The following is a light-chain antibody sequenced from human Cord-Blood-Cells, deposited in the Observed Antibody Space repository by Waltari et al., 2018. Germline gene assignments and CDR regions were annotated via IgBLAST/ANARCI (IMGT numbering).Light chain of an antibody. Sequence: EIVFTQSPATLSLSPGERAPLSCRASQSVSSYLAWYQQKPGQAPRLLIYDASNRATGIPARFSGSGSGTDFTLTISSLEPEDFAVYYCQPRSNWSSTFGQGTRLEIK. CDR2: DAS. CDR3: QPRSNWSST. CDR1: QSVSSY. J-gene: IGKJ5*01. V-gene: IGKV3-11*01.